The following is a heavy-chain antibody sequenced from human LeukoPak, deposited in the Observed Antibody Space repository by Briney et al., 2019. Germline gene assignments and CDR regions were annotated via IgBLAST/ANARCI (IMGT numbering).Heavy chain of an antibody. V-gene: IGHV1-69*06. CDR2: IIPIFGTA. Sequence: EASVKVSCKASGYTFTSYGISWVRQAPGQGLEWMGGIIPIFGTANYAQKFQGRVTITADKSTSTAYMELSSLRSEDTAVYYCARGLSVAVAGIEVLGWWFDPWGQGTLVTVSS. CDR3: ARGLSVAVAGIEVLGWWFDP. CDR1: GYTFTSYG. D-gene: IGHD6-19*01. J-gene: IGHJ5*02.